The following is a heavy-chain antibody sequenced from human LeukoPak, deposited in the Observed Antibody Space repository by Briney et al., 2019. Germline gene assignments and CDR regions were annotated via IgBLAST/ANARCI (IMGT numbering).Heavy chain of an antibody. CDR2: ISSNGGST. D-gene: IGHD2-2*03. V-gene: IGHV3-64*01. Sequence: GGSLRLSCAASGFTFSSYAMHWVRQAPGKGLEYVSAISSNGGSTYYANSVKGRFTISRDNSKNTLYLQMGSLRAEDMAVYYCARVHGYSSSFDYWGQGILVTVSS. CDR3: ARVHGYSSSFDY. J-gene: IGHJ4*02. CDR1: GFTFSSYA.